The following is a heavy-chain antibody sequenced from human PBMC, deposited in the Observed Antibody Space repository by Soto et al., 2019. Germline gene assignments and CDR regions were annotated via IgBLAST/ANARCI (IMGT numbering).Heavy chain of an antibody. V-gene: IGHV3-23*01. J-gene: IGHJ4*02. CDR3: AKDRYLDLDFRGYLFDN. Sequence: EVQLLESGGDLIQPGGSLRLSCAASGFTFNIYAMTWVRQAPGKGLEWVSAISRYGDITYYADSVEGRFSISRDNSKNSLYLQMNSLRAEDTAVYYCAKDRYLDLDFRGYLFDNWGQGTLVTVSS. CDR1: GFTFNIYA. CDR2: ISRYGDIT. D-gene: IGHD3-22*01.